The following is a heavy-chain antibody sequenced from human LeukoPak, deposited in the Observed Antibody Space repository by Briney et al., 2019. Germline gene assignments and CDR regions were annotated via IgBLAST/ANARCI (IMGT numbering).Heavy chain of an antibody. CDR2: INPSGGST. CDR3: ARGGLSDYVKAEDKH. CDR1: GYIFTSYY. D-gene: IGHD4-17*01. J-gene: IGHJ4*02. V-gene: IGHV1-46*01. Sequence: ASVKVSCKASGYIFTSYYMHWVRQAHGQGLEWVGMINPSGGSTTYAQKFQGRVTMTRDTSTSTVYMELSSLRSEDTAVYYCARGGLSDYVKAEDKHWGQGTLVTVSS.